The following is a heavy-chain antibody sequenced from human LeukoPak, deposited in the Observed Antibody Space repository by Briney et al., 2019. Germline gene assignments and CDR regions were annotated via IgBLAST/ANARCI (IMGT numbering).Heavy chain of an antibody. Sequence: SETLSLTCTVSGGSISSYYWSWIRQPAGRGLEWIGRIYSSGSTNYNPSLKSRVTMSVDTSKNQFSLKLSSVTAADTAVYYCAGSTVTTYQDAFDIWGQGTMVTVSS. CDR2: IYSSGST. CDR1: GGSISSYY. CDR3: AGSTVTTYQDAFDI. D-gene: IGHD4-17*01. V-gene: IGHV4-4*07. J-gene: IGHJ3*02.